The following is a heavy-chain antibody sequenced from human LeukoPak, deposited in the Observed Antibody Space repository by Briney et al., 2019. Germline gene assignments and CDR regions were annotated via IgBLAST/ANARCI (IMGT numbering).Heavy chain of an antibody. Sequence: SVKVSCKASGGTFSSYTISWVRQAPGQGLEWMGRIIPILGIANYAQKFQGRVTITADKSTSTAYMELSSLRSEDTAVYYCARDRGSSSISFDYWGQGTLVTVSS. CDR3: ARDRGSSSISFDY. V-gene: IGHV1-69*04. D-gene: IGHD6-13*01. CDR2: IIPILGIA. J-gene: IGHJ4*02. CDR1: GGTFSSYT.